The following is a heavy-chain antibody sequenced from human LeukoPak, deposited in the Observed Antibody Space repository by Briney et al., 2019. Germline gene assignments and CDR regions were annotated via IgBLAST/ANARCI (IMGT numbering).Heavy chain of an antibody. D-gene: IGHD6-6*01. V-gene: IGHV4-30-4*01. J-gene: IGHJ6*03. CDR2: IYYSGST. CDR1: GGSISSGDYY. CDR3: ARGTRYSSSSRYYYMDV. Sequence: TSETLSLTCTVSGGSISSGDYYWSWIRQPPGKGLEWIGYIYYSGSTYYNPSLKSRVTISVDTSKNQFSLKLSSVTAADTAVYYCARGTRYSSSSRYYYMDVWGKGTTVTVSS.